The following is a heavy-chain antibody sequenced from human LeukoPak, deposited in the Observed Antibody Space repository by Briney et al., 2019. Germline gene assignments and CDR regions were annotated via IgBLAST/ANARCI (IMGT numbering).Heavy chain of an antibody. V-gene: IGHV1-2*02. CDR3: ARAELQYYFDY. D-gene: IGHD1-7*01. CDR2: INPNSGGT. CDR1: GYIFTGYS. J-gene: IGHJ4*02. Sequence: GASLKVSCKTSGYIFTGYSMYWVRQAPGQGLEWMGWINPNSGGTHYAQKFQGRVTMTRDTSINTAYMELSSLRSDDTAVYYCARAELQYYFDYWGQGTLVTVSS.